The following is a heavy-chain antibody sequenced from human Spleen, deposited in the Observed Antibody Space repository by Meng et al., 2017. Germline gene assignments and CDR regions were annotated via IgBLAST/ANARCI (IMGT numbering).Heavy chain of an antibody. CDR1: GFPFSIAQ. CDR2: IYRDGAT. CDR3: ARRDY. J-gene: IGHJ4*02. Sequence: GGSLRLSCAASGFPFSIAQMSWVRQTSGKGLEWVSVIYRDGATDSADSVKGRFTISRDTSKNTLYLQMNSLRAEDTAVYYCARRDYWGQGTLVTVSS. V-gene: IGHV3-53*01.